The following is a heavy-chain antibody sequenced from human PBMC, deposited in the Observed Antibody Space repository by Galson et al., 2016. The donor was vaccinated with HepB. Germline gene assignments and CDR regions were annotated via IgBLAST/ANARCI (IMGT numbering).Heavy chain of an antibody. CDR1: GGSISSGGYS. V-gene: IGHV4-30-2*01. D-gene: IGHD3-10*01. CDR3: ARDYYFGAGSAYYFDH. CDR2: IYHHGGT. Sequence: TLSLTCAISGGSISSGGYSWTWIRQPPGKGLEWIGYIYHHGGTYYNPSLKSRVTILVDKSKNRFSLKLDSVTAADTAVYYCARDYYFGAGSAYYFDHWGQGTLVTVSS. J-gene: IGHJ4*02.